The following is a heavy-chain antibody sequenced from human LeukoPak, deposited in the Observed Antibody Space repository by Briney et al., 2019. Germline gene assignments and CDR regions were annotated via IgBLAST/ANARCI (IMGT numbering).Heavy chain of an antibody. J-gene: IGHJ3*01. CDR2: ISGPGPST. CDR3: AKEEMPHAFDL. D-gene: IGHD5-24*01. Sequence: TGGSLRLSCAASGFSFRRYAMNWVRQAPGRGLEWVAVISGPGPSTVYADSVKGRFTISRDNSKNTLFLQLDSLRVEDTAIYYCAKEEMPHAFDLWGQGTMVTVSS. V-gene: IGHV3-23*01. CDR1: GFSFRRYA.